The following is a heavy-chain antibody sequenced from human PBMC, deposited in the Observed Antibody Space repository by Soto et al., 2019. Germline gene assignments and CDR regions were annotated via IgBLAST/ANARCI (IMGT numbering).Heavy chain of an antibody. D-gene: IGHD1-26*01. Sequence: EVQLLESGGGLVQPGGSLRLSCAASGFTFSSYAMRWVRQAPVKGLEWVSAISGSGGSTYYADSAKGRFTISRDNSKNTLYLQMNSLRAEDTAVYYCATRGSGSYYDYWGQGTLVTVSS. CDR2: ISGSGGST. CDR1: GFTFSSYA. CDR3: ATRGSGSYYDY. V-gene: IGHV3-23*01. J-gene: IGHJ4*02.